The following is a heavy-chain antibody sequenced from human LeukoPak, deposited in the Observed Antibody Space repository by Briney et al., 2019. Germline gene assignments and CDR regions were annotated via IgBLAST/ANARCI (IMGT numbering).Heavy chain of an antibody. V-gene: IGHV4-34*01. J-gene: IGHJ4*02. Sequence: SETLSLTCAVYGGSFSGYYWSWIRQSPGKGLEWIGEINHSGSTNYNPSLKSRVTISVDTSKNQFSLKLSSVTAADTAVYYCARVVWFGDRFEDYWGQGTLVTVSS. D-gene: IGHD3-10*01. CDR3: ARVVWFGDRFEDY. CDR2: INHSGST. CDR1: GGSFSGYY.